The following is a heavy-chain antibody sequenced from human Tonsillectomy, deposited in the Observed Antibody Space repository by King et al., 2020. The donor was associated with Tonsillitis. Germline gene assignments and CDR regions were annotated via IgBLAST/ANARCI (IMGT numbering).Heavy chain of an antibody. J-gene: IGHJ4*02. CDR1: DFIVITNY. CDR3: ARGEYDILTGYYHPPLD. D-gene: IGHD3-9*01. Sequence: VQLVESGGGLIQPGGSLRLSCAASDFIVITNYMSWVRQAPGKGLEWVSVTYSGGRTNYADSVKGRFTISTDNSKNTVYLQMNSLRVEDTAVYYCARGEYDILTGYYHPPLDWGQGTLVTVSS. V-gene: IGHV3-53*01. CDR2: TYSGGRT.